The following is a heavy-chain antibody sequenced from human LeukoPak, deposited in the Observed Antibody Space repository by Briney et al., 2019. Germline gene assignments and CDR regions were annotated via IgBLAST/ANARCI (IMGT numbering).Heavy chain of an antibody. CDR1: GFTFGDYT. CDR2: IRSKTYGGTT. Sequence: GGSLRLSCTASGFTFGDYTMSWVRQAPGKGLEWVTFIRSKTYGGTTEYAASVKGRFTISRDDSKSIAYLQMNSLLTEDTAVYYCARVPATAMSPIHMDVWGKGTTVTVSS. D-gene: IGHD2-15*01. CDR3: ARVPATAMSPIHMDV. J-gene: IGHJ6*03. V-gene: IGHV3-49*04.